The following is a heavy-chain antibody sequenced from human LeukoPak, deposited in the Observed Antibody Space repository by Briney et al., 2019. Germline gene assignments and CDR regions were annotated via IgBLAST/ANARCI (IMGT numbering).Heavy chain of an antibody. V-gene: IGHV1-69*04. D-gene: IGHD2-2*01. Sequence: SVKVSCKASGGTFSSYAISWVRQAPGQGLEWMGRIIPIFGIANYAQKFQGRVTITADKSTSTAYMELSSLRSEDTAVYYCARDSIVEDIVVVPAANWGQGTLVTVSS. CDR3: ARDSIVEDIVVVPAAN. J-gene: IGHJ4*02. CDR2: IIPIFGIA. CDR1: GGTFSSYA.